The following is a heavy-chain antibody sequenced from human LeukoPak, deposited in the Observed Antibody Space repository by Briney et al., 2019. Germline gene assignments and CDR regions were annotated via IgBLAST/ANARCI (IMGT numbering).Heavy chain of an antibody. CDR3: ARHPRPTVTTPFDY. Sequence: SETLSLTCTVSGGSISGSRYYWGWIRQPPGKGLEWIETIYYSGSTYCNPSLKSRVTISVDTSKNQFSLQLTSVTAADTAVYYCARHPRPTVTTPFDYWGQGTLVTVSS. CDR2: IYYSGST. CDR1: GGSISGSRYY. J-gene: IGHJ4*02. V-gene: IGHV4-39*01. D-gene: IGHD4-17*01.